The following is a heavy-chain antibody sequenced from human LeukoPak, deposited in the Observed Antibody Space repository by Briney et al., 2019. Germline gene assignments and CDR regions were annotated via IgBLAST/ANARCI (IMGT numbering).Heavy chain of an antibody. CDR2: IYYSGST. Sequence: SETLSLTCTVSGGSISSYYWSWIRQPPGKGLEWIGYIYYSGSTNYNPSLKSRVTISVDTSKNQFSLKLSSVTAADTAVYYCARAYYYYYYMDVWGKGTTVTVSS. J-gene: IGHJ6*03. CDR3: ARAYYYYYYMDV. CDR1: GGSISSYY. V-gene: IGHV4-59*01.